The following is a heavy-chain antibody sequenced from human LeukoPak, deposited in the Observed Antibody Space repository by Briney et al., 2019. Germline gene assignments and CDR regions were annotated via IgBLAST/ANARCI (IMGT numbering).Heavy chain of an antibody. CDR1: GGSISSDY. J-gene: IGHJ5*02. CDR3: AREASTYYYDSSGYYPNWFDP. CDR2: IYYSGST. Sequence: KPSEALSLTCIVSGGSISSDYWSWIRQPPGKGLEWIGSIYYSGSTSYNPSLKSRITISVDPSKNQFSLRLSSVTAADTAVYYCAREASTYYYDSSGYYPNWFDPWGQGTLVTVSS. V-gene: IGHV4-59*01. D-gene: IGHD3-22*01.